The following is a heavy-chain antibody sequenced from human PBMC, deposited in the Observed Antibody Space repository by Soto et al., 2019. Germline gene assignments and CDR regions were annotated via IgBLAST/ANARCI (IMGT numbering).Heavy chain of an antibody. CDR3: AIDPDTGAALRAYHFDY. D-gene: IGHD4-17*01. J-gene: IGHJ4*02. CDR1: RYSFTTYA. V-gene: IGHV1-3*01. CDR2: INAGNGDT. Sequence: GASVKVSCKASRYSFTTYALHWVRQAPGQRLEWMGWINAGNGDTKYSEKFQGRVTITRDTSANTAYMELSSLRSEDTSVYYCAIDPDTGAALRAYHFDYWGRGTLVTVSS.